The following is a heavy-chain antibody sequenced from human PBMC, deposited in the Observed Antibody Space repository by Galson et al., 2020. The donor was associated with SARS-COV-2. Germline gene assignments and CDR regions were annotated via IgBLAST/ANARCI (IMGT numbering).Heavy chain of an antibody. V-gene: IGHV3-72*01. Sequence: GESLKISCAASGFTFSDYYMDWVRQAPGKGLEWVGRTRNKANSYTTEYAASVKGRFTVSRDDSENLLYLHMNSLKTEDTAVYYCARGGSSSGWRDFDYWGQGSLVTVSS. CDR1: GFTFSDYY. D-gene: IGHD6-19*01. J-gene: IGHJ4*02. CDR3: ARGGSSSGWRDFDY. CDR2: TRNKANSYTT.